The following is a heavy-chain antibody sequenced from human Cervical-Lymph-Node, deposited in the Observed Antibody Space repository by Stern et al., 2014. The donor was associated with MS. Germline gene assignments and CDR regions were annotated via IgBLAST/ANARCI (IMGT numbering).Heavy chain of an antibody. CDR1: GGSISSGGSS. CDR3: ARGGVIYTQDRNGFDV. Sequence: QVQLQESGSGQAKPSRTLSLTCAVSGGSISSGGSSWNWIRQPPGKGLEWIGFIYHSGSTYYNPSLKGRVFISVDTSKNQFALNLRSVTAADTAVYYCARGGVIYTQDRNGFDVWGQGTMVTVSS. J-gene: IGHJ3*01. CDR2: IYHSGST. D-gene: IGHD2-21*01. V-gene: IGHV4-30-2*01.